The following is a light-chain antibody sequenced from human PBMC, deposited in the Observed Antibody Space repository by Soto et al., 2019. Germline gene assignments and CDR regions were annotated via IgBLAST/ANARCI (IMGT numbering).Light chain of an antibody. CDR1: QSVRSNY. V-gene: IGKV3-20*01. CDR3: QQYGSSRSIT. Sequence: PITLNLSPGERATLSCRASQSVRSNYLAWYQQKPGQAPRPLIYGASSRATGIPDRFSGSGSGTDFTLIINRLEPEDFAVYYCQQYGSSRSITFGQGTRLEIK. CDR2: GAS. J-gene: IGKJ5*01.